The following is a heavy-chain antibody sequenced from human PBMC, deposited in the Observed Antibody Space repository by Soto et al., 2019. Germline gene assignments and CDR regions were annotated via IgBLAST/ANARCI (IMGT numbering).Heavy chain of an antibody. CDR2: INAGNGNT. CDR1: GYTFTSYA. J-gene: IGHJ6*03. CDR3: ARGVVVVAATRFYYYMDV. V-gene: IGHV1-3*01. Sequence: GASVKVSCKASGYTFTSYAMHWVRQAPGQRLEWMGWINAGNGNTKYSQKFQGRVTITRDTSASTAYMGLSSLRSEDTAVYYCARGVVVVAATRFYYYMDVWGKGTTVTVSS. D-gene: IGHD2-15*01.